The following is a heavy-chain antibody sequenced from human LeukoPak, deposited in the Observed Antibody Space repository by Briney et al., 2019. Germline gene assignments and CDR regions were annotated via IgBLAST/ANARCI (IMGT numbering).Heavy chain of an antibody. D-gene: IGHD6-19*01. CDR2: IIPIFGTA. CDR3: ARDPCASSGCGWGDIFDY. J-gene: IGHJ4*02. V-gene: IGHV1-69*06. Sequence: SVKVSCKASGGTFSSYAISWVRQAPGQGLEWMGRIIPIFGTANYAQKFQGRVTITADKSTSTAYMELSSLRSEDTAVYYCARDPCASSGCGWGDIFDYWGQGTLVTVSS. CDR1: GGTFSSYA.